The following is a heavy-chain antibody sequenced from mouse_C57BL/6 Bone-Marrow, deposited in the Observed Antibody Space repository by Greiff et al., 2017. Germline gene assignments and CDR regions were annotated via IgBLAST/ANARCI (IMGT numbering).Heavy chain of an antibody. CDR1: GYAFTNYL. V-gene: IGHV1-54*01. D-gene: IGHD2-3*01. Sequence: VKLMESGAELVRPGTSVKVSCKASGYAFTNYLIEWVKQRPGQGLEWIGVINPGSGGTNYNEKFKGKATLTADKSSSTAYMQLSSLTSEDSAVYFCARSFDGYTFDYWGQGTTLTVSS. CDR2: INPGSGGT. J-gene: IGHJ2*01. CDR3: ARSFDGYTFDY.